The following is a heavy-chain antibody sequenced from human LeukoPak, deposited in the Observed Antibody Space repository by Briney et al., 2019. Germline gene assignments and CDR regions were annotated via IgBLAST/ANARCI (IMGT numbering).Heavy chain of an antibody. V-gene: IGHV4-34*01. J-gene: IGHJ3*02. CDR1: GGSFSGYY. D-gene: IGHD5-24*01. CDR2: INHSGST. Sequence: SETLSLTCAGYGGSFSGYYWSWIRQPPGKGLEWIGEINHSGSTNYNPSLKSRVTISVDTSKNQFSLKLSSVTAADTAVYYCARGTRDGYNFDAFDIWGQGTMVTVSS. CDR3: ARGTRDGYNFDAFDI.